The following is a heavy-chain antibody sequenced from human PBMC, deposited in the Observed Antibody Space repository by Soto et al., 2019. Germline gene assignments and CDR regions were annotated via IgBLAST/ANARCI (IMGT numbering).Heavy chain of an antibody. Sequence: SETLSLTCAVSGGSISSGGYSWSWTRQPPGKGLEWIGCIYYSGSTNYNPSLKSRVTISVDTSKNQFSLRLSSVTAADTAVYYCARVSADYGDYNYYYGMDVWGQGTTVTVSS. CDR3: ARVSADYGDYNYYYGMDV. J-gene: IGHJ6*02. CDR1: GGSISSGGYS. CDR2: IYYSGST. V-gene: IGHV4-61*08. D-gene: IGHD4-17*01.